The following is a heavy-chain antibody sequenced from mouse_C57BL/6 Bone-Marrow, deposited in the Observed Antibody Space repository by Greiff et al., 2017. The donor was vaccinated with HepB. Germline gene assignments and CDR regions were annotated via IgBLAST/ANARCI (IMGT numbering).Heavy chain of an antibody. V-gene: IGHV5-12*01. J-gene: IGHJ1*03. CDR2: ISNGGGST. CDR1: GFTFSDYY. D-gene: IGHD1-1*01. CDR3: ARPGSRYWYFDV. Sequence: EVKVVESGGGLVQPGGSLKLSCAASGFTFSDYYMYWVRQTPEKRLEWVAYISNGGGSTYYPDTVKGRFTISRDNAKNTLYLQMSRLKSEDTAMYYCARPGSRYWYFDVWGTGTTVTVSS.